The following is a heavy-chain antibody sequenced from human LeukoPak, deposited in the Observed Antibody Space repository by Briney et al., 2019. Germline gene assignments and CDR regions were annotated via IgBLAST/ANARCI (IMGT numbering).Heavy chain of an antibody. V-gene: IGHV4-38-2*02. CDR2: IYHSGST. D-gene: IGHD2-15*01. CDR3: ARGRYCSGGSCYSNHLNWFDP. CDR1: GYSISSGYY. Sequence: SETLSLTCTVSGYSISSGYYWGWIRQPPGKGLEWIGSIYHSGSTYYNPSLKSRVTISVDTSKNQFSLKLSSVTAADTAVYYCARGRYCSGGSCYSNHLNWFDPWGQGTLVTVSS. J-gene: IGHJ5*02.